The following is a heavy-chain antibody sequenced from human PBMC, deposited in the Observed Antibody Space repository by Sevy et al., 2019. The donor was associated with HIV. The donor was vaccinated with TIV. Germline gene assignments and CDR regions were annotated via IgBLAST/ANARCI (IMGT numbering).Heavy chain of an antibody. Sequence: GGSLRLSRAASGFTFSNPWMSWVRQAPGKGLEWVGRIKSKTDGGTTDYAAPVKGRFIISRDDSKNTLYLQMNSLQTEDTAVYYCTTGRLGYCSGGNCYSGGYWGPGTLVTVSS. D-gene: IGHD2-15*01. CDR2: IKSKTDGGTT. V-gene: IGHV3-15*01. J-gene: IGHJ4*02. CDR1: GFTFSNPW. CDR3: TTGRLGYCSGGNCYSGGY.